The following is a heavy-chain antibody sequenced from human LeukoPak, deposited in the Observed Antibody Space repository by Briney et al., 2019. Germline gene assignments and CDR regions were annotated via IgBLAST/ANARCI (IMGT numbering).Heavy chain of an antibody. CDR3: ARHRAYYDFWSGYPIDAFDI. J-gene: IGHJ3*02. V-gene: IGHV5-51*01. CDR2: IYPRDSDT. Sequence: GESLKISCKGSGYSFTSYWIGWVRQMPGKGLEWMGIIYPRDSDTRYSPSFQGQVTISADKSISTAYLQWSSPKASDTAMYYCARHRAYYDFWSGYPIDAFDIWGQGTMVTVSS. CDR1: GYSFTSYW. D-gene: IGHD3-3*01.